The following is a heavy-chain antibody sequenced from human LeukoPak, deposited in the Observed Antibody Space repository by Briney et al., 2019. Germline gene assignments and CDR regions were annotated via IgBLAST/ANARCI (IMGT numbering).Heavy chain of an antibody. CDR3: ARSLSSTRSWFDP. J-gene: IGHJ5*02. CDR1: GVSISSYY. Sequence: PSETLSLTCTVSGVSISSYYWSWIRQPPGKGLEWIGYIYYSGSTNYNPSLKSRVTISVDTSKNQFSLKLSSVTAADTAVYYCARSLSSTRSWFDPWGQGTLVTVSS. V-gene: IGHV4-59*01. D-gene: IGHD2-2*01. CDR2: IYYSGST.